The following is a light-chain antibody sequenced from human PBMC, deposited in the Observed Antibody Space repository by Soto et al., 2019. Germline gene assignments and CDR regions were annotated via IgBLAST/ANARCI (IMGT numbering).Light chain of an antibody. V-gene: IGKV3-11*01. CDR1: QSVSSY. Sequence: EIVLTQSTATLSLSPGERATLSCRASQSVSSYLAWYQQKPGQAPRLLIYDASNRAPGIPARFSGSGSGTDFTLTISSLEPEDFAVYYCQQRSNWLLTFGGGTKVEIK. CDR3: QQRSNWLLT. J-gene: IGKJ4*01. CDR2: DAS.